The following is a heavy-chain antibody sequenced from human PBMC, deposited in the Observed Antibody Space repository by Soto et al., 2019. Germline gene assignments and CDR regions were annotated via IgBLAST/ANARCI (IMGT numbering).Heavy chain of an antibody. CDR2: ISAYNGNT. CDR1: GYTFTIYG. D-gene: IGHD3-22*01. V-gene: IGHV1-18*01. Sequence: ASVKVSCKASGYTFTIYGIIWVRQAPGQGLEWMGWISAYNGNTNYAQKLQGRVTMTTDTSTSTAYMELRSLRSDDTAVYYCARGGYYDSSGSRNYHYYGMNVWGQGTTVTVSS. J-gene: IGHJ6*02. CDR3: ARGGYYDSSGSRNYHYYGMNV.